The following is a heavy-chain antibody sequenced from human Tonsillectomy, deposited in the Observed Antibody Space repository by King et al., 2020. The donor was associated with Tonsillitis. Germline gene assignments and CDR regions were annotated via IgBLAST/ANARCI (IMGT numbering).Heavy chain of an antibody. CDR2: IKQDGSEY. V-gene: IGHV3-7*03. CDR3: ARGGVSGVASRPLDC. CDR1: GFTFSTYW. Sequence: VQLVESGGGLVQPGGPLRLSCAASGFTFSTYWMNWVRQAPGKGLEWVANIKQDGSEYYYVDSVKGRVTISRDNAKNSLYLQMNSLGAEDTGVYCCARGGVSGVASRPLDCWGQGTLVTVSS. J-gene: IGHJ4*02. D-gene: IGHD3-10*01.